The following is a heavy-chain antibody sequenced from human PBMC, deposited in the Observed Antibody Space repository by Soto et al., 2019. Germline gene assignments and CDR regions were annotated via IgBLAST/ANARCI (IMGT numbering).Heavy chain of an antibody. CDR3: AAERCDILTGYPDAFDI. Sequence: SVKVSCKASGFTFTSSAVQWVRQARGQRLEWIGWIVVGSGNTNYAQKFQERVTITRDMSTSTAYMELSSLRSEDTAVYYCAAERCDILTGYPDAFDIWGQGTMVTVSS. D-gene: IGHD3-9*01. V-gene: IGHV1-58*01. CDR2: IVVGSGNT. CDR1: GFTFTSSA. J-gene: IGHJ3*02.